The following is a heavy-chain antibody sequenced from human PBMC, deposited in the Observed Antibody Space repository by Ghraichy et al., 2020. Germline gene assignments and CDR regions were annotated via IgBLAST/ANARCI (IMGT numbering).Heavy chain of an antibody. D-gene: IGHD5-18*01. CDR2: ISYTGNT. Sequence: SETLSLTCTVSGGSIRSQFWSWIRQPPGKGLEWIGYISYTGNTNYSPSLGGRATISLDTSKNQFSLSLTSVNAADTAVYYCARRGRGYSLYYYGLDVWGPGTTVTGSS. CDR1: GGSIRSQF. J-gene: IGHJ6*02. V-gene: IGHV4-59*08. CDR3: ARRGRGYSLYYYGLDV.